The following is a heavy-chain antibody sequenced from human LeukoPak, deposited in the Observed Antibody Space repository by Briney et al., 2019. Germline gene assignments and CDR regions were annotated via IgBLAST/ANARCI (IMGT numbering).Heavy chain of an antibody. V-gene: IGHV1-69*05. CDR1: GGTFSSYA. CDR3: ASSPISYDFWSGYFLFDY. Sequence: GSSVKVSCKASGGTFSSYAISWVRQAPGQGLEWMGWISAYNGNTNYAQKLQGRVTITTDESTSTAYMELSSLRSEDTAVYYCASSPISYDFWSGYFLFDYWGQGTLVTVSS. CDR2: ISAYNGNT. D-gene: IGHD3-3*01. J-gene: IGHJ4*02.